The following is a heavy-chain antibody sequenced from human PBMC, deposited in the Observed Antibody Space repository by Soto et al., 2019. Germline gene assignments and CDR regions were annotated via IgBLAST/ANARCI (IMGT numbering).Heavy chain of an antibody. CDR1: GYTFTTHA. D-gene: IGHD1-1*01. Sequence: ASVKVSCKASGYTFTTHAMHWVRQAPGQSLEWMGWINGGTGQTKHSQRFQGRVNITRDTSASTAYMELSSLRSEDTAVYYCARGKGMEEDYYYYGLDIWGQGTTVTVSS. J-gene: IGHJ6*02. CDR3: ARGKGMEEDYYYYGLDI. CDR2: INGGTGQT. V-gene: IGHV1-3*01.